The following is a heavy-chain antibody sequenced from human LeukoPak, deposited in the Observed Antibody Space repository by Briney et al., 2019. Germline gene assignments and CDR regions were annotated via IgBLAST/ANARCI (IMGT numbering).Heavy chain of an antibody. CDR3: AKIDVGATMTGFDY. CDR1: GFTFSSYG. V-gene: IGHV3-30*18. D-gene: IGHD1-26*01. CDR2: ISYDGSNK. J-gene: IGHJ4*02. Sequence: GGSLRLTCAASGFTFSSYGMHWVRQAPGKGLGWVAVISYDGSNKYYADSVEGRFTISRDNSKNTLYLQMNSLRAEDTAVYYCAKIDVGATMTGFDYWGQGTLVTVSS.